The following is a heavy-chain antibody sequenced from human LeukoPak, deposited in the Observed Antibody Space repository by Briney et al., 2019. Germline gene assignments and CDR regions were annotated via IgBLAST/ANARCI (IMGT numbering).Heavy chain of an antibody. J-gene: IGHJ6*03. D-gene: IGHD3-3*02. Sequence: PGGSLRLSCAASGFLFNTYGMHWVRQAPGKGLEWVAFIRYDGNNKYYADSVKGRFTISRDNSKNTLYLQMNSLRAEDTAVYYCAKVTHTFKYYYMDVWGKGTTVTVSS. CDR3: AKVTHTFKYYYMDV. V-gene: IGHV3-30*02. CDR2: IRYDGNNK. CDR1: GFLFNTYG.